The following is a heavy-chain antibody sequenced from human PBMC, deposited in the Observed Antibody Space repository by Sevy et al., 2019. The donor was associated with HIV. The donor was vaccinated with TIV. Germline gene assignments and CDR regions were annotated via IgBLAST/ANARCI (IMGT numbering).Heavy chain of an antibody. Sequence: GGYLRLSCAVSGFIFSAYSIHWVRQAPGKGLEWVAVISDDGGNKYYADSVRGRFTISRDNSKNTLYLQMNSLRTEDSAIYYCARQTTLAAGHRNFDFWGQGTPVTVSS. D-gene: IGHD6-13*01. CDR3: ARQTTLAAGHRNFDF. J-gene: IGHJ4*02. CDR2: ISDDGGNK. V-gene: IGHV3-30-3*01. CDR1: GFIFSAYS.